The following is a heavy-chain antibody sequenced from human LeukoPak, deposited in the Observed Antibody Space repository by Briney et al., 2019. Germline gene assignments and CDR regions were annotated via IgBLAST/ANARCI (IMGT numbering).Heavy chain of an antibody. D-gene: IGHD6-13*01. CDR3: AKARLKLAAAGTYY. Sequence: GGSLRLSCAASGFTFSSYAMSWVRQAPGKGLEWISGISGSGGATYYADSVKGRFTISRDNSKNTLYLQMNSLRAEDTAVYYCAKARLKLAAAGTYYWGQGTLVTVSS. V-gene: IGHV3-23*01. CDR2: ISGSGGAT. J-gene: IGHJ4*02. CDR1: GFTFSSYA.